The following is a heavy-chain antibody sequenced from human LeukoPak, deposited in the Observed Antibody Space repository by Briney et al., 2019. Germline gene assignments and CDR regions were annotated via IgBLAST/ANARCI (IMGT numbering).Heavy chain of an antibody. Sequence: PGGSLRLSCAASGFTFSSYAMHWVRQAPGKGLEWVAVISYDGSNKYYADSVKGRFTISRDNSKNTLYLQMNSLRAEDTAVYYCAKDLVRIVVVPAAPDYWGQGTLVTVSS. D-gene: IGHD2-2*01. CDR1: GFTFSSYA. CDR3: AKDLVRIVVVPAAPDY. V-gene: IGHV3-30*04. J-gene: IGHJ4*02. CDR2: ISYDGSNK.